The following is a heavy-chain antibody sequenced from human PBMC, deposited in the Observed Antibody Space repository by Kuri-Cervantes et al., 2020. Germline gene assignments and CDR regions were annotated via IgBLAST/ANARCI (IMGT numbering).Heavy chain of an antibody. CDR1: GYTFTSYY. CDR3: ARDWDSSGYQPNWYFDL. J-gene: IGHJ2*01. V-gene: IGHV1-46*01. D-gene: IGHD3-22*01. CDR2: INPSGGST. Sequence: ASVKVSCKASGYTFTSYYMHWVRQAPGRGLEWMGIINPSGGSTSYAQKFQGRVTMTRDTSTSTVYMELSSLRSEDTAVYYCARDWDSSGYQPNWYFDLWGRGTLVTVSS.